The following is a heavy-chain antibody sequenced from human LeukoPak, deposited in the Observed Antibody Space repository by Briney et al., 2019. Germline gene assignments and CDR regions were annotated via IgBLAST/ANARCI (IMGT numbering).Heavy chain of an antibody. D-gene: IGHD1-26*01. CDR2: ISDSSDII. CDR1: GFTFSSYA. CDR3: AKNSGSYSIYYYYYYYMDV. V-gene: IGHV3-23*01. Sequence: GGSLRLSCAASGFTFSSYAMSWVRQAPGKGLEWVSAISDSSDIIHYTDSVKGRLTISRDNSKNTLYLQMNSLRAEDTAVYYCAKNSGSYSIYYYYYYYMDVWGKGTTVTISS. J-gene: IGHJ6*03.